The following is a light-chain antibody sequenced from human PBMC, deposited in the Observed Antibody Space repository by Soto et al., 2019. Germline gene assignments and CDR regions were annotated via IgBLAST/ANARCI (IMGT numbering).Light chain of an antibody. CDR1: QSISSN. CDR2: KAS. CDR3: QQYNNWPRT. V-gene: IGKV3-15*01. J-gene: IGKJ1*01. Sequence: MTQSPSTLSASVGDRVTITCRASQSISSNLAWYQQKPGKAPKLLIYKASTRDTGIPARFSGSGSGTEFTLTISSLQSEDFAVYYCQQYNNWPRTFGQGTKVDIK.